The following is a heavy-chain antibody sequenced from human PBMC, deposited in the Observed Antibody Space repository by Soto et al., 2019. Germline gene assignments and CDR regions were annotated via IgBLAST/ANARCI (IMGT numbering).Heavy chain of an antibody. CDR3: ARKGFTYDDAFDF. CDR2: TYYRSKWYN. CDR1: GDSDSSSIAA. V-gene: IGHV6-1*01. D-gene: IGHD5-12*01. Sequence: SQTLSLTCVISGDSDSSSIAAWNWIRPSPSRGLEWLGRTYYRSKWYNDYAVSVKSRITINPDTSKNQFSLQLNSVTPEDTAVYYCARKGFTYDDAFDFWGQGTMVTVSS. J-gene: IGHJ3*01.